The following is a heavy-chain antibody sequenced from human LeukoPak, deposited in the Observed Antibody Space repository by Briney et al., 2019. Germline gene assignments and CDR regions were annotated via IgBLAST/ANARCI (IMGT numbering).Heavy chain of an antibody. CDR1: GYTFTSYG. D-gene: IGHD2-15*01. Sequence: ASVKVFCKASGYTFTSYGISWVRQAPGQGLEWMGWISAYNGNTNYAQKLQGRVTMTTDTSTSTAYMELRSLRSDDTAVYYCARDRVAARQYYGMDVWGQGTTVTVSS. CDR3: ARDRVAARQYYGMDV. V-gene: IGHV1-18*01. CDR2: ISAYNGNT. J-gene: IGHJ6*02.